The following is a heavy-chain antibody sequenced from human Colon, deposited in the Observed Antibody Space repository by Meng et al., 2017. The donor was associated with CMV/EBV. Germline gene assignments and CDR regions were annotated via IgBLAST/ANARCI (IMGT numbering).Heavy chain of an antibody. V-gene: IGHV3-48*04. CDR1: GFTFSSYS. D-gene: IGHD2-2*01. Sequence: LTGAASGFTFSSYSMNWVRQAPGKGLEWVSYISSSSSTIYYADSVKGRFTISRDNAKNSLYLQMNSLRAEDTAVYYCARDRSVVPAAVYYYYGMDVWGQGTTVTVSS. CDR2: ISSSSSTI. J-gene: IGHJ6*02. CDR3: ARDRSVVPAAVYYYYGMDV.